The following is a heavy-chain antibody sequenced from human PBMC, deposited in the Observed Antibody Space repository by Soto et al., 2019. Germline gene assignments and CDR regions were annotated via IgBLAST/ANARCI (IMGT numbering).Heavy chain of an antibody. D-gene: IGHD6-19*01. CDR3: AKVERQWLVQGWFDP. V-gene: IGHV3-30*18. Sequence: GSLRLSCAASVFTFSSYGMHWVRQAPGKGLEWVAVISYDGSNKYYADSVKGRFTISRDNSKNTLYLQMNSLRAEDTAVYYCAKVERQWLVQGWFDPWGQGTLVTVSS. J-gene: IGHJ5*02. CDR2: ISYDGSNK. CDR1: VFTFSSYG.